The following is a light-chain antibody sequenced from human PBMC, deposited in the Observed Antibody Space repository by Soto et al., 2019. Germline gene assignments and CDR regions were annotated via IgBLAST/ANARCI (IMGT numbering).Light chain of an antibody. J-gene: IGLJ1*01. Sequence: QSALTQPASVSGSPGQSITISCSGTSSDIGSYNHVAWYQQFPGKSPKLMICAVSDRPPGVSDRFSGSKSGITASLTISGLQTEDEADYYCISYTDRQSYLFGTGTKVTVL. V-gene: IGLV2-14*03. CDR1: SSDIGSYNH. CDR2: AVS. CDR3: ISYTDRQSYL.